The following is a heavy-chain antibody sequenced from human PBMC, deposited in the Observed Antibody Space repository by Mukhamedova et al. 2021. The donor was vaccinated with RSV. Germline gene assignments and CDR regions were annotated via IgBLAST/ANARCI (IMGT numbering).Heavy chain of an antibody. D-gene: IGHD3-10*01. Sequence: GWMNPNSGNTGYAQKFQDRVTMTRNTSISTAYMELSSLRSEDTAVYYCARGGRAYYGSGTVRRWSYYGMDVWGQGTTVTVSS. CDR3: ARGGRAYYGSGTVRRWSYYGMDV. V-gene: IGHV1-8*01. CDR2: MNPNSGNT. J-gene: IGHJ6*02.